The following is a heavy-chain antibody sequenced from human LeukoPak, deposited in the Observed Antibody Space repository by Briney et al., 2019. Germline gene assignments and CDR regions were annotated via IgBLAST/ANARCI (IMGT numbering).Heavy chain of an antibody. CDR2: IRYDGSNK. D-gene: IGHD5-18*01. V-gene: IGHV3-30*02. Sequence: PGGSLRLSCAASGFTFSSYGMHWVRQAPGKGLEWVAFIRYDGSNKNYADSVKGRFTISRDNSKNTLYLQMNSLRAEDTAVYYCAKVGGYSYGYPTYWGQGTLVTVSS. J-gene: IGHJ4*02. CDR1: GFTFSSYG. CDR3: AKVGGYSYGYPTY.